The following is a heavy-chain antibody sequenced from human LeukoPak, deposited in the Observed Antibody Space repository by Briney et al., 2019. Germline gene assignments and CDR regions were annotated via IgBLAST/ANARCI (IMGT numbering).Heavy chain of an antibody. V-gene: IGHV3-9*03. J-gene: IGHJ4*02. CDR3: AKDPFPYCSGGSCYSVYFDY. Sequence: GGSLRLSCAASGFTFDDYAMHWVRQAPGKGLELVSGISWNSGSIGYEDSVKGRFTISRDNAKNSLYLQMNSLRAEDMALYYCAKDPFPYCSGGSCYSVYFDYWGQGTLVTVSS. CDR1: GFTFDDYA. CDR2: ISWNSGSI. D-gene: IGHD2-15*01.